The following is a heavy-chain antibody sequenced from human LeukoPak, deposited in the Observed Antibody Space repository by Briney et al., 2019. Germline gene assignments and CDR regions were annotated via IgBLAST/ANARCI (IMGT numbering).Heavy chain of an antibody. CDR3: ARSRGTTLVTRFDY. Sequence: SETLSLTCTVSGGSISNYYWSWIRQPAGKGLEWIGRINTSGSTDYNPSLKSRVTMSVDTSRNQFFLKLSSLTAADTAVYYCARSRGTTLVTRFDYWGQGTLVTVSS. V-gene: IGHV4-4*07. J-gene: IGHJ4*02. D-gene: IGHD5-18*01. CDR1: GGSISNYY. CDR2: INTSGST.